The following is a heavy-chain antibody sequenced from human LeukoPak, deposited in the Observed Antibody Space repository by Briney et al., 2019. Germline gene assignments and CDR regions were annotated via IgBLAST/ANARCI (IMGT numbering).Heavy chain of an antibody. J-gene: IGHJ4*02. V-gene: IGHV3-30*18. D-gene: IGHD3-22*01. CDR1: GFTFSSYG. Sequence: GSLRLSCAASGFTFSSYGIHWVRQAPGKGLEWVAAISYDGSDTYHADSVKGRFTISRDNSKNTLYLQMNSLRPEDTAVYYCAKDNYYDSSAFVDYWGQGTRVTVSS. CDR3: AKDNYYDSSAFVDY. CDR2: ISYDGSDT.